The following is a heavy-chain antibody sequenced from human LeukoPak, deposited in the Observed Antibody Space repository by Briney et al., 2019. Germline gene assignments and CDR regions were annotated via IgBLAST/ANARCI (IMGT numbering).Heavy chain of an antibody. Sequence: SETLSLTCTVSGGSISSSSYYWGWIRQPPGKGLEWIGSIYYSGSTYYNPSLKSRVTISVDTSKNQSSLKLSSVTAADTAVYYCARGVYGTFDYWGQGTLVTVSS. CDR3: ARGVYGTFDY. CDR2: IYYSGST. V-gene: IGHV4-39*01. D-gene: IGHD2/OR15-2a*01. J-gene: IGHJ4*02. CDR1: GGSISSSSYY.